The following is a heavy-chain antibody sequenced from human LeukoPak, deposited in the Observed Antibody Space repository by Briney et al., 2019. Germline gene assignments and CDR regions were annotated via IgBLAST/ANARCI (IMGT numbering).Heavy chain of an antibody. CDR1: GGSFSGYY. J-gene: IGHJ1*01. CDR2: INHSGST. Sequence: PSETLYLTCAVYGGSFSGYYWSWIRQPPGKGLEWIGEINHSGSTNYNPSLKSRVTISVDTSKNQFSLKLSSVTAADTAVYYCARGRRPMTYYDFWSGYSFQHWGQGTLVTVSS. D-gene: IGHD3-3*01. V-gene: IGHV4-34*01. CDR3: ARGRRPMTYYDFWSGYSFQH.